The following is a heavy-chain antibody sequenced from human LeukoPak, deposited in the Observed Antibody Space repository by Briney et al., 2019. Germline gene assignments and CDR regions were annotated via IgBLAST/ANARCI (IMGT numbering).Heavy chain of an antibody. D-gene: IGHD3-3*01. Sequence: SETLSLTCAVYGGSFSGYYWSWIRQHPGKGLEWIGYIYYSGSTYYNPSLKSRVTISVDTSKNQFSLKLSSVTAADTAVCYCARGRTGYDFWSGYKYYFDYWGQGTLVTVSS. CDR2: IYYSGST. V-gene: IGHV4-31*11. J-gene: IGHJ4*02. CDR3: ARGRTGYDFWSGYKYYFDY. CDR1: GGSFSGYY.